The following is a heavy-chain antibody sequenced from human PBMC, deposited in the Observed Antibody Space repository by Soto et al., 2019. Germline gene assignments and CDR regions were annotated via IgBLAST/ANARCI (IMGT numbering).Heavy chain of an antibody. CDR1: GGSISSGDYY. J-gene: IGHJ6*02. V-gene: IGHV4-30-4*01. CDR3: ARCITMVRGVIIPPDGMDV. Sequence: KTSETLSLTCTVSGGSISSGDYYWSWIRQPPGKGLEWIGYIYYSGSTYYNPSLKSRVTISVDTSKNQFSLKLSSVTAADTAVYYCARCITMVRGVIIPPDGMDVWGQGTTVTVSS. D-gene: IGHD3-10*01. CDR2: IYYSGST.